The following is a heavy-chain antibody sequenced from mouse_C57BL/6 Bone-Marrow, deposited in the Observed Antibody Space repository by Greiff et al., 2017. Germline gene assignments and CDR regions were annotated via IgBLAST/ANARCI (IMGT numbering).Heavy chain of an antibody. CDR1: GYTFTSYW. CDR2: INPHSGST. V-gene: IGHV1-64*01. J-gene: IGHJ3*01. Sequence: QVKLQQPGAELVKPGDSVKLSCKASGYTFTSYWMHWVKQRPGQGLEWIGMINPHSGSTNYNEQFKSTATMTVDKSYSTAYMQLSSLTSEDSAVYYCASYDYWGQGTLVTVSA. CDR3: ASYDY. D-gene: IGHD2-3*01.